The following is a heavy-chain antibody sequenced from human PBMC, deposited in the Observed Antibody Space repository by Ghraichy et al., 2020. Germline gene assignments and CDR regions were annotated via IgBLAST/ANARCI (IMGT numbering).Heavy chain of an antibody. D-gene: IGHD1-7*01. CDR1: GFRFRDHY. CDR3: VREGQELGKSGFDL. Sequence: GESLNISCAASGFRFRDHYMSWIRQAPGKGLEWVSLISRRGRDTNYADSVRGRFTISRDDAKSSLYLQLNTLRPEDTAVYYCVREGQELGKSGFDLWGQGTLVTVSS. J-gene: IGHJ5*02. V-gene: IGHV3-11*06. CDR2: ISRRGRDT.